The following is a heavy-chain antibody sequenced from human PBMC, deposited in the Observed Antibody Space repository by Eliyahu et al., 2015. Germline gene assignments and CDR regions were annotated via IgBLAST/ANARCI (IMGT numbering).Heavy chain of an antibody. J-gene: IGHJ5*01. CDR1: GFAXSXXG. CDR2: IDGSSIYI. D-gene: IGHD6-19*01. V-gene: IGHV3-21*01. CDR3: ARVQLIAVSGTFAFDS. Sequence: EVQLVESGGGLVXPGGSLRLXCAASGFAXSXXGMXWVRQAPGKGLEWVSFIDGSSIYIYYADSVKGRFTISRDNAKNSLYLQMNSLRPEDTAVYYCARVQLIAVSGTFAFDSWGQGTLVTVSS.